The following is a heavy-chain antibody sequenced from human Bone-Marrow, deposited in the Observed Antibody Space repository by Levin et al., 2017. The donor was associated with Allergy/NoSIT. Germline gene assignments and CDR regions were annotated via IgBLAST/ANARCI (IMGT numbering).Heavy chain of an antibody. Sequence: PSETLSLTCTVSGGSISDYYWSWIRQPPGKGLEWIGYFYYTGSTNYNPSLKSRVTMSIDTSKNQFSLRLSSVTAADTAVYYCARSEFPGVNWFDPWGQGTLVTVSS. V-gene: IGHV4-59*01. CDR2: FYYTGST. D-gene: IGHD3-10*01. CDR1: GGSISDYY. J-gene: IGHJ5*02. CDR3: ARSEFPGVNWFDP.